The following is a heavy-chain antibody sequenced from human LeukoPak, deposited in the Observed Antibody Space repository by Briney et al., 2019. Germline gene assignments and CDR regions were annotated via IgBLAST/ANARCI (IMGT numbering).Heavy chain of an antibody. D-gene: IGHD4-17*01. CDR2: LSHTSSYT. V-gene: IGHV3-11*06. J-gene: IGHJ3*02. CDR3: ARDRTDYGAFDI. Sequence: GGSLRLSCAASGFTFSDYYMHWIRQAPGKGLEWVSYLSHTSSYTNYADSVKGRFTISRDDAKNLLYLQMNSLRAEDTALYYCARDRTDYGAFDIWGQGTMVTVSS. CDR1: GFTFSDYY.